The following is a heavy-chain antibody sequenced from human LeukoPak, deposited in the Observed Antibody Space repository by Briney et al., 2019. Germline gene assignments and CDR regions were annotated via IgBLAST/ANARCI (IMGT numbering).Heavy chain of an antibody. V-gene: IGHV3-64*01. D-gene: IGHD1-26*01. Sequence: GGSLRLSCAASGFTFSSYAMHWVRQAPGKGLEYVSAISSNGGSTYYANSVKGRFTISRDNSKSTMYLQMNSLRAEDTAVYYCAKDQYQWESDDALDIWGQGTMVTVSS. CDR1: GFTFSSYA. CDR3: AKDQYQWESDDALDI. CDR2: ISSNGGST. J-gene: IGHJ3*02.